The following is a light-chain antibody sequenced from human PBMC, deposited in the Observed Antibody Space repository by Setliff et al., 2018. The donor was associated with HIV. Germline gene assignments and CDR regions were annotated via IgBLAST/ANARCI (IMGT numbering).Light chain of an antibody. Sequence: QSVLTQPASVSGSPGQSITISCTGTSSDVGGYNYVSWYQQHSGKAPKLVIYEVSNRPSGVSNRFSGSKSGNAASLTISGLQAEDEADYYCSSFTSSSTYVFGTGTKVTVL. CDR2: EVS. V-gene: IGLV2-14*01. CDR1: SSDVGGYNY. J-gene: IGLJ1*01. CDR3: SSFTSSSTYV.